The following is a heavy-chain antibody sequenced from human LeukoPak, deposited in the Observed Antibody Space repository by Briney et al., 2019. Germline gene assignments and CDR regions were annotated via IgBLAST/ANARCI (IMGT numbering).Heavy chain of an antibody. CDR3: ALEVSALAFEY. D-gene: IGHD3-3*02. J-gene: IGHJ4*02. CDR2: INPNSGGT. CDR1: GYTFTGYY. Sequence: EASVKVSCKASGYTFTGYYMHWVRQAPGQGLEWMGWINPNSGGTDYAQKFQGRVTMTRDTSISTAYMELSRLRSDDTAVYYCALEVSALAFEYWGQGTLVTVSS. V-gene: IGHV1-2*02.